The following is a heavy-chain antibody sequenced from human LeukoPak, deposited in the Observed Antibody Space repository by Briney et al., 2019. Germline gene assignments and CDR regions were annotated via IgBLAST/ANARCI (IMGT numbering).Heavy chain of an antibody. Sequence: GGSLRLSCAASGFAVSSNHMNWVRQAPGKGLEWVAVISHEGSNEYYADSVKGRFTISRDNSQNMVYLQMNSLRAEDTAVYYCARTREQWQVLDYWGQGTLVTVSS. D-gene: IGHD6-19*01. CDR1: GFAVSSNH. V-gene: IGHV3-30*03. CDR3: ARTREQWQVLDY. CDR2: ISHEGSNE. J-gene: IGHJ4*02.